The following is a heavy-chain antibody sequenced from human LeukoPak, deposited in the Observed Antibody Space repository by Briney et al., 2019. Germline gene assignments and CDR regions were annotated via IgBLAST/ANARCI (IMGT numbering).Heavy chain of an antibody. V-gene: IGHV1-18*01. CDR2: ISAYNGNT. D-gene: IGHD3-3*01. J-gene: IGHJ4*02. CDR3: ARVGPGFLEWFGLDY. Sequence: GASVKVSCKASGYTFTSYGISWVRQAPGQGLEWMGWISAYNGNTNYAQKLQGRVTMTTDTSTSTAYMELRSLRSDDTAVYYCARVGPGFLEWFGLDYWGQGTLVTVSS. CDR1: GYTFTSYG.